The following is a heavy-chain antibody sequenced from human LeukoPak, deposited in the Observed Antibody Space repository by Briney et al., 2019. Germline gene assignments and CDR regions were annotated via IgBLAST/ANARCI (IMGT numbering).Heavy chain of an antibody. CDR1: GYTFSAYC. Sequence: GASVKVSCKASGYTFSAYCMHWVRQAPGQGLEWMGWINPNSGGTNYAQKFQGRVTMTRDTSISTAYMELSRLRSDDTAVYYCARVRYRLAETYIDYWGQGTLVTVSS. J-gene: IGHJ4*02. V-gene: IGHV1-2*02. D-gene: IGHD3-16*01. CDR2: INPNSGGT. CDR3: ARVRYRLAETYIDY.